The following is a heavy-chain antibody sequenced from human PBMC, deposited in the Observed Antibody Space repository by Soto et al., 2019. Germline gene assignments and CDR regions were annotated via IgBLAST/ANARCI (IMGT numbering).Heavy chain of an antibody. J-gene: IGHJ5*02. CDR1: GGSISSSSYY. Sequence: PSETLSLTCTVSGGSISSSSYYWGWIRQPPGKGLEWIGSLFYSGSTYYNPSLKGRLTISVDTSKNQFSLKLSSVTAADTAVYFCARVAEAGGGIFNWFDPWGKGTLVTVSS. CDR3: ARVAEAGGGIFNWFDP. V-gene: IGHV4-39*01. D-gene: IGHD6-13*01. CDR2: LFYSGST.